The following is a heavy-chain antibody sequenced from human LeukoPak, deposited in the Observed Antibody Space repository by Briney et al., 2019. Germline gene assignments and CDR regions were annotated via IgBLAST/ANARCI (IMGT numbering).Heavy chain of an antibody. CDR1: GGSISGSRYY. J-gene: IGHJ5*02. Sequence: SQTLSLICSVSGGSISGSRYYWGWIRQPPAKGLEWVATVNDGGSALYNPSLRSRTTISVDTSKNQFSLRLTSVTAADTAVYYCAREPDAWGQGTLVTVSS. V-gene: IGHV4-39*07. CDR2: VNDGGSA. CDR3: AREPDA.